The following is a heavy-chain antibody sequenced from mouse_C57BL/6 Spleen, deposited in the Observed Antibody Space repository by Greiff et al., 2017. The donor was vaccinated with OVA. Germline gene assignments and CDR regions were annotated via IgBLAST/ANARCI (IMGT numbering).Heavy chain of an antibody. V-gene: IGHV1-72*01. CDR3: AGWGYGSSGLYYAMDY. Sequence: QVQLQQPGAELVKPGASVKLSCKASGYTFTSYWMHWVKQRPGRGLEWIGRIDPNRGGTKYNEKFKSKATLTVDKPSSTAYMQLSSLTSEDSAVYYCAGWGYGSSGLYYAMDYWGQGTSVTVSS. D-gene: IGHD1-1*01. CDR1: GYTFTSYW. CDR2: IDPNRGGT. J-gene: IGHJ4*01.